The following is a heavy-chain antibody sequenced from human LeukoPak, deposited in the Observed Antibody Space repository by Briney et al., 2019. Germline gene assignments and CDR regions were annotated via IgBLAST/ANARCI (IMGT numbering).Heavy chain of an antibody. V-gene: IGHV1-2*02. CDR3: ARDLKVVPAAMWFDP. D-gene: IGHD2-2*01. CDR2: INPNSGGT. J-gene: IGHJ5*02. Sequence: GASVKVSCKASGYTFTDYYMHWVRQAPGQGLEWMGWINPNSGGTNYAQKFQGRVTMTRDTSISTAYMELSRLRSDDTAVYYCARDLKVVPAAMWFDPWGQGTLVTVSS. CDR1: GYTFTDYY.